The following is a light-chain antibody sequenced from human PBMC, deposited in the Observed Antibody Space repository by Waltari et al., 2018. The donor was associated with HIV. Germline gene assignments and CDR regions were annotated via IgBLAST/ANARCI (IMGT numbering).Light chain of an antibody. CDR1: GSIANYY. Sequence: NFMLTQPHSVSESPGETVTISCTRSGSIANYYVRWYQQRPGSAPTTVIYEDNKRPSGVPDRFPGSIDSSSNSASLTISGLKPEDEADYYCQSYYLSIVVFGGGTKLTVL. J-gene: IGLJ2*01. CDR2: EDN. CDR3: QSYYLSIVV. V-gene: IGLV6-57*04.